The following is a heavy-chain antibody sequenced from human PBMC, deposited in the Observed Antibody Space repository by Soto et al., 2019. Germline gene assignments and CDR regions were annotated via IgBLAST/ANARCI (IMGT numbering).Heavy chain of an antibody. V-gene: IGHV1-18*01. CDR2: ISAYNGNT. D-gene: IGHD3-10*01. CDR3: ARGVGSGSYYNQYNWFDP. Sequence: QVQLVQSGAEVKKPGASVKVSCKASGYTFTNYGISWVRQAPGQGLEWMGWISAYNGNTKYAQKFQGRVTMTTDTSKSTAYMELRSLRSDDTAVYYCARGVGSGSYYNQYNWFDPWGQGTLVTVSS. CDR1: GYTFTNYG. J-gene: IGHJ5*02.